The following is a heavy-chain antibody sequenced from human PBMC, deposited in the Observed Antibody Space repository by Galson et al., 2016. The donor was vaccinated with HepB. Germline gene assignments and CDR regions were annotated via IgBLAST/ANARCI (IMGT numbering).Heavy chain of an antibody. CDR2: IYYIGST. Sequence: LSLTCTVSGGSINSGGYYWSWIRQQPGKGLEWIGCIYYIGSTYYNPSLKTRVTISLDTSKNQFSLKLRSVTAADTAVYYCARNFGYSSSWYDNWGQGTLVTVSS. CDR3: ARNFGYSSSWYDN. D-gene: IGHD6-13*01. CDR1: GGSINSGGYY. J-gene: IGHJ5*02. V-gene: IGHV4-31*03.